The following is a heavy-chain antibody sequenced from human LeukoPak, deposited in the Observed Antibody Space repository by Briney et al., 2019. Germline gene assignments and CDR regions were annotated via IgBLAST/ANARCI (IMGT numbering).Heavy chain of an antibody. Sequence: SETLSLTCTVSGGSISSSSYYWGWIRQPPGKGLEWIGYIYYSGSTNYNPSLKSRVTISVDTSKNQFSLKLSSVTAADTAVYYCAASPLGYCSGGSCLLVHWGQGTLVTVSS. CDR1: GGSISSSSYY. CDR2: IYYSGST. V-gene: IGHV4-61*05. CDR3: AASPLGYCSGGSCLLVH. D-gene: IGHD2-15*01. J-gene: IGHJ1*01.